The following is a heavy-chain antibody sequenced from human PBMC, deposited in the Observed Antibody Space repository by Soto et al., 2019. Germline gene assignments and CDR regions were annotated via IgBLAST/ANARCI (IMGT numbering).Heavy chain of an antibody. CDR3: AKDPPGYSSGRAFDY. CDR1: GYTFTSYY. J-gene: IGHJ4*02. D-gene: IGHD6-19*01. Sequence: ASVKVSCKASGYTFTSYYMHWVRQAPGQGLEWMGIINPSGGSTSYAQKFQGRVTMTRDTSTSTVYMELSSLRAEDTAVYYCAKDPPGYSSGRAFDYWGQGTLVTVSS. CDR2: INPSGGST. V-gene: IGHV1-46*01.